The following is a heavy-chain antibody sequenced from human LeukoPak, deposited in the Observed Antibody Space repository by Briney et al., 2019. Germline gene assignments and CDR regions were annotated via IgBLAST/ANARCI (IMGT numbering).Heavy chain of an antibody. CDR2: ITYSGST. D-gene: IGHD2-2*01. CDR1: GGSISNYY. CDR3: VRMDWHSSSLNWYFAL. J-gene: IGHJ2*01. Sequence: SETLSLTCSVSGGSISNYYWSWIRQPPGKGLEWIGLITYSGSTNYIASLQSRLTISVDTSKNQFSLTLGSVSAADTAVYYCVRMDWHSSSLNWYFALWGRGTLVTVSS. V-gene: IGHV4-59*01.